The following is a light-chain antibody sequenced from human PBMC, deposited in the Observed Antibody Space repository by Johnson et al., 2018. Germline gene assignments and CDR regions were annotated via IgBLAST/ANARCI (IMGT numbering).Light chain of an antibody. J-gene: IGLJ1*01. CDR1: SSNIGNNY. V-gene: IGLV1-51*02. Sequence: QSVLTQPPSVSAAPGQKVTISCSGSSSNIGNNYVSWYRQLPGTAPKLLIYENNKRPSGIPDRFSGSKSGTSATLGIPGRQTGDEADYYCGTWDSSLRAGNVFGTGTKVTVL. CDR3: GTWDSSLRAGNV. CDR2: ENN.